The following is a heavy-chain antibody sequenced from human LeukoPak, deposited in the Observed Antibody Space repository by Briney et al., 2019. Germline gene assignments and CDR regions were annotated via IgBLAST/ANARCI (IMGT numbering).Heavy chain of an antibody. CDR2: IYYSGST. CDR1: GGSISSGGYY. J-gene: IGHJ4*02. CDR3: ARKPTLTSYYDFWSGYYVFDY. V-gene: IGHV4-31*03. D-gene: IGHD3-3*01. Sequence: SETLSLTCTVSGGSISSGGYYWSWTRQHPGKGLEWIGYIYYSGSTYYNPSLKSRVTISVDTSKNQFSLKLSSVTAADTAVYYCARKPTLTSYYDFWSGYYVFDYWGQGTLVTVSS.